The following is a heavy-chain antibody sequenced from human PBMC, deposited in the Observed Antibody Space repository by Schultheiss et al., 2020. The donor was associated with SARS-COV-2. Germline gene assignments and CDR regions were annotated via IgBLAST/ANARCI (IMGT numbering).Heavy chain of an antibody. Sequence: SETLSLTCTVSGGSVSSGSYYWSWIRQHPGKGLEWIGYIYYSGSTYYNPSLKSRVTISVDTSKNQFSLKLSSVTAADTAVYYCARAGRARSNIAVAGTGWFDPWGQGTLVTVSS. CDR1: GGSVSSGSYY. V-gene: IGHV4-31*03. J-gene: IGHJ5*02. D-gene: IGHD6-19*01. CDR2: IYYSGST. CDR3: ARAGRARSNIAVAGTGWFDP.